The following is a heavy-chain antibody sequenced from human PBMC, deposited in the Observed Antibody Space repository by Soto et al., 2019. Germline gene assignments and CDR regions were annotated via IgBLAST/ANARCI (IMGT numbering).Heavy chain of an antibody. J-gene: IGHJ4*02. V-gene: IGHV1-46*01. CDR1: GYTFTNNY. D-gene: IGHD3-10*01. Sequence: QVRLVQSGAEVKKPGASVKVSCKASGYTFTNNYIHWVRQAPGQGLEWVGMVNPSGGATSYQEKFQCRITLNRDTSTNTVYMELSRLTPEDTALYYCARLRFGSGSYDYCGQGALVTVSS. CDR3: ARLRFGSGSYDY. CDR2: VNPSGGAT.